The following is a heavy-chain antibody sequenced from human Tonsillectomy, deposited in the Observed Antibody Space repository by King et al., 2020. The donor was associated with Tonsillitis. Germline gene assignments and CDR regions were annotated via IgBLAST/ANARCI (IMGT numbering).Heavy chain of an antibody. CDR2: ISGGGGKT. J-gene: IGHJ6*03. D-gene: IGHD3-10*01. Sequence: EVQLVESGGGVVQPGGSLRLSCATSGFTFDDYAMHWVRQAPGKGLEWVSLISGGGGKTFYTDSVKGRFTISRDNSKNSLYRQMNSLRTEDTALYYCVKDDQFGQTGYYYMDVWGKGTTVTVSS. V-gene: IGHV3-43*02. CDR1: GFTFDDYA. CDR3: VKDDQFGQTGYYYMDV.